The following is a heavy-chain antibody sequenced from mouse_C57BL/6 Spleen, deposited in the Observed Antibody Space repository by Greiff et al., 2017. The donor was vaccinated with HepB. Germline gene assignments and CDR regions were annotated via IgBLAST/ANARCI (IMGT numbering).Heavy chain of an antibody. V-gene: IGHV1-72*01. CDR3: ARSRGWDDY. J-gene: IGHJ2*01. CDR2: IDPNSGGT. Sequence: VQLQQPGAELVKPGASVKLSCKASGYTFTSYWMHWVKQRPGGGLEWIGRIDPNSGGTKYNEKFKSTATLTVDKPSSTAYMQLSSLASEDSAVYYCARSRGWDDYWGQGTTLTVSS. CDR1: GYTFTSYW. D-gene: IGHD4-1*01.